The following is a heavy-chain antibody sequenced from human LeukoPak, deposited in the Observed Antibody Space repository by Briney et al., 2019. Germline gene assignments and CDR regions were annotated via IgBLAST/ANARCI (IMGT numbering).Heavy chain of an antibody. CDR3: AIPTTMSTYYFDY. D-gene: IGHD1-1*01. CDR1: GGTFSSYA. Sequence: SVKVSCKASGGTFSSYAISWVRQAPGQGLEWMGRIITILGIANYAQKFQGRVTITADKSTSTAYMELSSLRSEDTAVYYCAIPTTMSTYYFDYWGQGTLVTVSS. V-gene: IGHV1-69*04. CDR2: IITILGIA. J-gene: IGHJ4*02.